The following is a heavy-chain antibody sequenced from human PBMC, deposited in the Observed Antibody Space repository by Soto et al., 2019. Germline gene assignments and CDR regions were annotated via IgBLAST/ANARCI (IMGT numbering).Heavy chain of an antibody. D-gene: IGHD5-12*01. J-gene: IGHJ4*02. CDR1: GGSLSDYS. CDR2: INHGGNT. Sequence: QVQLRQWGAGLLKPSETLSLRCAVYGGSLSDYSWSWIRQSPEKGLEWIGEINHGGNTKYNPSLKSRRTISVDTSKNEVSLILTSATAADTAVYRCARGGGNSGYFFDYWGRGTLVTVSS. CDR3: ARGGGNSGYFFDY. V-gene: IGHV4-34*02.